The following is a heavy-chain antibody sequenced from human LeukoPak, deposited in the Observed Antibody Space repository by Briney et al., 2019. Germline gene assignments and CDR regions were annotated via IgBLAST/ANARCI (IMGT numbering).Heavy chain of an antibody. CDR3: ARDGGYDFWSGYYQDY. CDR1: GFTFSRYA. Sequence: GGSLRLSCATSGFTFSRYAMHWVRHAPGKGLEWVALISYDANIGSNKYYADSVKGRFTISRDNSKNTLYLQMNSPRAEDTAVYYCARDGGYDFWSGYYQDYWGQGTLVTVSS. D-gene: IGHD3-3*01. J-gene: IGHJ4*02. CDR2: ISYDANIGSNK. V-gene: IGHV3-30-3*01.